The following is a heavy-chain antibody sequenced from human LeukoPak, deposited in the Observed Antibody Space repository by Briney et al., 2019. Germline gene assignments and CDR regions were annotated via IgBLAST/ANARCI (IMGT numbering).Heavy chain of an antibody. V-gene: IGHV4-34*01. CDR3: ARGLTQADY. J-gene: IGHJ4*02. CDR1: GGSFSGYY. CDR2: INHSGST. Sequence: SETLSLTCAVYGGSFSGYYWSWIRQPPGKGLEWIGEINHSGSTNYNPSLKSRVTISVDTSKNQFSLKLSSVTAADTAVYYCARGLTQADYWGQGTLVTVSS.